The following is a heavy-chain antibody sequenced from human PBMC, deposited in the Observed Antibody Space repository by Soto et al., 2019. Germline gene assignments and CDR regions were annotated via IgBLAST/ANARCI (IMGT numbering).Heavy chain of an antibody. D-gene: IGHD1-1*01. Sequence: GGSLRLSCAAPGITVSRNAMHWVRQAPGKGLEWVAVISYDGSYEDYADSVKGRFTISRDNSNSMLFLQMNSLRLEDTAVYYCARDRAGGPQLGHYYYGMTVWGQGTTVTVSS. CDR1: GITVSRNA. CDR2: ISYDGSYE. J-gene: IGHJ6*02. V-gene: IGHV3-30*03. CDR3: ARDRAGGPQLGHYYYGMTV.